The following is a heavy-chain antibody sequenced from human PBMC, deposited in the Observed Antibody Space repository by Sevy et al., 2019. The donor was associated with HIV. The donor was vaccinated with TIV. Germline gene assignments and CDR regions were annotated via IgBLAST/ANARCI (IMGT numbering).Heavy chain of an antibody. CDR1: GYTFINFD. CDR2: MNPKTGNA. J-gene: IGHJ4*02. CDR3: TRGLTTFPY. D-gene: IGHD1-1*01. Sequence: ASVKVSCKASGYTFINFDIGWVRQATGQGLEWMGWMNPKTGNAGYAPNFQGRVTMTRNTSLTTAYMELSSLRTDDTAVYYCTRGLTTFPYWGQGTLVTVSS. V-gene: IGHV1-8*01.